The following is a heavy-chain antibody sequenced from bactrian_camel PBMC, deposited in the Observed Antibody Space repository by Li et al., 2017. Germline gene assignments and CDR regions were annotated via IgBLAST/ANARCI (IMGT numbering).Heavy chain of an antibody. CDR2: IVSDGTM. Sequence: HVQLVESGGGSVQAGGSLKLSCVASTHIYNSCGMGWSRQAPGKVRELVSSIVSDGTMNYADAVKGRFTISEDKAKATVYLLMNSLKSEDTAVYYCASGYSLRNPGGEESFELGTKCWTDLGYWGQGTQVTVS. J-gene: IGHJ6*01. D-gene: IGHD1*01. V-gene: IGHV3S53*01. CDR1: THIYNSCG. CDR3: ASGYSLRNPGGEESFELGTKCWTDLGY.